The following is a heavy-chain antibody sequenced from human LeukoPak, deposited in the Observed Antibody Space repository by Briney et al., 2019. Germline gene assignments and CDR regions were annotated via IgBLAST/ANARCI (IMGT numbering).Heavy chain of an antibody. CDR2: IYTSGST. V-gene: IGHV4-4*07. J-gene: IGHJ5*02. CDR3: ARDLGAEYNWNYCWFDP. Sequence: PSETPSLTCAVYGGSFSGYYWSWIRQPAGKGLEWIGRIYTSGSTNYNPSLKSRVTMSVDTSKNQFSLKLSSVTAADTAVYYCARDLGAEYNWNYCWFDPWGQGTLVTVSS. D-gene: IGHD1-7*01. CDR1: GGSFSGYY.